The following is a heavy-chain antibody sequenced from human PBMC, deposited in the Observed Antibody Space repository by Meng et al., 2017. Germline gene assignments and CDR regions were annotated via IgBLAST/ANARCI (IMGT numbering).Heavy chain of an antibody. Sequence: ASVKVSCKASGYTFTDYYMHWVRQAPGQGLEWMGWINPNSGGTNYAQKFQGRVTMTRDTSISTAYMELSRLRSDDTAVYYCARAPLGSSWYATSFGYWGQGTLVTVSS. D-gene: IGHD6-13*01. J-gene: IGHJ4*02. CDR1: GYTFTDYY. CDR3: ARAPLGSSWYATSFGY. V-gene: IGHV1-2*02. CDR2: INPNSGGT.